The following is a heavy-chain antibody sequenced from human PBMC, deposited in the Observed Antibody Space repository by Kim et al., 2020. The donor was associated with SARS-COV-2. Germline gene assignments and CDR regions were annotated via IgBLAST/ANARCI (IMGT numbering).Heavy chain of an antibody. CDR3: ARGGSGMATIPKRRFDP. CDR2: INHSGST. CDR1: GGSFSGYY. D-gene: IGHD5-12*01. V-gene: IGHV4-34*01. J-gene: IGHJ5*02. Sequence: SETLSLTCAVYGGSFSGYYWSWIRQPPGKGLEWIGEINHSGSTNYNPSLKSRVTISVDTSKNQFSLKLSFVTAADTAVYYCARGGSGMATIPKRRFDPWGQGTLVTVSS.